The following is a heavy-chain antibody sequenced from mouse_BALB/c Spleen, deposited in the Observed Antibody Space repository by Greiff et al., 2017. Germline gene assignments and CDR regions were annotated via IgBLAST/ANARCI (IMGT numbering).Heavy chain of an antibody. J-gene: IGHJ1*01. CDR2: ISSGSSTI. D-gene: IGHD1-1*02. V-gene: IGHV5-17*02. CDR3: ARGGNYWCFDV. Sequence: EVLLVESGGGLVQPGGSRKLSCAASGFTFSSFGMHWVRQAPEKGLEWVAYISSGSSTIYYADTVKGRFTISRDNTKNTLFLQMTSLRSEDTAMYFCARGGNYWCFDVWGEGTTVTVSA. CDR1: GFTFSSFG.